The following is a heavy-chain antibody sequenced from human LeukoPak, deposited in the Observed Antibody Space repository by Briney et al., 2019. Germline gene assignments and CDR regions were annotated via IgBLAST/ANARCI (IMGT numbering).Heavy chain of an antibody. CDR3: ARGYSTSWTYYFDY. CDR1: AFAITGYY. D-gene: IGHD6-13*01. CDR2: LYYGGST. J-gene: IGHJ4*02. V-gene: IGHV4-59*01. Sequence: VKPSETLSLTCTVSAFAITGYYWGWLRQPPGKGLDWIGHLYYGGSTNYNPSLKSRVTISVDTSKNHFSLKLSSVTAADTAVYYCARGYSTSWTYYFDYWGQGALVTVSS.